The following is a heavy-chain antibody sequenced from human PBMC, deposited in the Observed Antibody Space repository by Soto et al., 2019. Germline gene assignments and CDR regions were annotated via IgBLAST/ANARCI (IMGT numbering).Heavy chain of an antibody. D-gene: IGHD3-3*01. J-gene: IGHJ5*02. CDR3: AKGGARYYDFWSGYPNWFDP. CDR1: GFTFSSYG. CDR2: ISYDGSNK. V-gene: IGHV3-30*18. Sequence: QVQLVESGGGVVQPGRSLRLSCAASGFTFSSYGMHWVRQAPGKGLEWGAVISYDGSNKYYADSVKGRFTISRDNSKNTLYLQMNSLRAEDTAVYYCAKGGARYYDFWSGYPNWFDPWGQGTLVTVSS.